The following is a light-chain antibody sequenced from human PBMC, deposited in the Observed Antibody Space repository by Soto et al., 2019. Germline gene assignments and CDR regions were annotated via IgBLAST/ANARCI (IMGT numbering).Light chain of an antibody. V-gene: IGKV3-11*01. CDR1: QSVNNF. Sequence: EVVLTQSPSTLSLSPGDRATLSCRASQSVNNFLAWYQQKPGQTPRLLIYDASKRATGIPGRFSGSWSGTDLTLTISSLEPEDFAVYYCQQRSNWPPALSFGGGTKVDIK. CDR3: QQRSNWPPALS. J-gene: IGKJ4*01. CDR2: DAS.